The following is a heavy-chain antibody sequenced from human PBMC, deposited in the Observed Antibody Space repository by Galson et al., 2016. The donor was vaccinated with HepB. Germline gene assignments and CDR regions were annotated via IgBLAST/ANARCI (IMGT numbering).Heavy chain of an antibody. Sequence: LRLSCAASGFTFSDYVMSWVRQAPGKGLEWVSSISSSSSYIHYADSVKGRFTISRDNAKNSLYLQMNSLRAEDTAVYYCARDDGGGFDYWGQGTLVTVSS. CDR1: GFTFSDYV. CDR3: ARDDGGGFDY. V-gene: IGHV3-21*01. CDR2: ISSSSSYI. D-gene: IGHD3-10*01. J-gene: IGHJ4*02.